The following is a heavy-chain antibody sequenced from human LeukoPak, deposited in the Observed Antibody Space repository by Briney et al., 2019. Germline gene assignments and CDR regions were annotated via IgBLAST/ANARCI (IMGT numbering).Heavy chain of an antibody. CDR2: ISDSGGST. CDR3: ARGGAMTTVAPFDY. Sequence: GGSLRLSCAVSGITLSNYGMSWVRQAPGKGLEWVAGISDSGGSTNYADSVKGRFTISRDNPKNTLYPQMNSLRAEDTAVYYCARGGAMTTVAPFDYWGQGTLVTVSS. V-gene: IGHV3-23*01. D-gene: IGHD4-11*01. CDR1: GITLSNYG. J-gene: IGHJ4*02.